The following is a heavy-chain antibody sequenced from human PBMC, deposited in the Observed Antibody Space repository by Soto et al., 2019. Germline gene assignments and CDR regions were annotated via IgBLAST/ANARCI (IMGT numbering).Heavy chain of an antibody. J-gene: IGHJ4*02. V-gene: IGHV3-48*03. D-gene: IGHD4-17*01. CDR3: ARDADYGDPLDY. CDR2: ISSSGSTI. Sequence: EVQLVESGGGLVQPGGSLRLSCAAPGFTFSSYEMNWVRQAPGKGLEWVSYISSSGSTIYYADSVKGRFTISRDNAKNSLYLQMNSLRAEDTAVYYCARDADYGDPLDYWGQGTLVTVSS. CDR1: GFTFSSYE.